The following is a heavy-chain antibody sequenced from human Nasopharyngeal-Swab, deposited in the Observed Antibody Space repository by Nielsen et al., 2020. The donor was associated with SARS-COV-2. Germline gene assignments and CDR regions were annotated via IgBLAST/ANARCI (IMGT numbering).Heavy chain of an antibody. CDR1: GFTFSTYS. J-gene: IGHJ4*02. D-gene: IGHD6-19*01. Sequence: GESLNISCAASGFTFSTYSMNWVRQAPGKGLEWVSSISSSSSYIYYADSLKGRFTISRDNPKNSLYLQMHSLSAEDTAIYYCARDITNGWYSGIGYWGQGTLVTVSS. V-gene: IGHV3-21*01. CDR3: ARDITNGWYSGIGY. CDR2: ISSSSSYI.